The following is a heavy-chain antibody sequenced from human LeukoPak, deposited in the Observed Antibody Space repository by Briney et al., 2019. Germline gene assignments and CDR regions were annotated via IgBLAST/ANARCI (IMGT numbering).Heavy chain of an antibody. V-gene: IGHV4-59*01. CDR3: VRDRAYGSGKNWFDP. D-gene: IGHD3-10*01. CDR1: GGSFSSYY. J-gene: IGHJ5*02. CDR2: IDDSGSA. Sequence: SETLSLTCSVSGGSFSSYYWSWIRQPPGKGLEWIGHIDDSGSANRHPSLRSRVTISVDTSKNQFSLKLSSVTAADTAVYFCVRDRAYGSGKNWFDPWGQGTQVTVSS.